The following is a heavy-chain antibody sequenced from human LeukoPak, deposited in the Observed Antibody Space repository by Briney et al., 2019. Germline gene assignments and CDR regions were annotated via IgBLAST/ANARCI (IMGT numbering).Heavy chain of an antibody. Sequence: SVKVSCKASGYTFTSYAMHSVRQAPGQRLEWMGWINAGNGNTKYSQKFQGRVTITRDTSASTAYMELSSLRSEDTAVYYCARDLGYTSTAARSFDYWGQGTLVTVSS. V-gene: IGHV1-3*01. CDR2: INAGNGNT. J-gene: IGHJ4*02. D-gene: IGHD3-16*02. CDR3: ARDLGYTSTAARSFDY. CDR1: GYTFTSYA.